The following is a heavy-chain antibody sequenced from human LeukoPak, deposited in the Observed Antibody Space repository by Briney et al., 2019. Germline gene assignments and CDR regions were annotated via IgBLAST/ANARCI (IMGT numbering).Heavy chain of an antibody. V-gene: IGHV3-33*01. CDR1: GFTFSSYG. Sequence: PGRSLTLSCAASGFTFSSYGMHWVRQAPGKGLEWVAVIWYDGSNKYYADSVKGRFTISRDNSKNTLYLQMNSLRAEDTAVYYCARDPYGDYVLDYWGQGTLVTVSS. CDR3: ARDPYGDYVLDY. CDR2: IWYDGSNK. D-gene: IGHD4-17*01. J-gene: IGHJ4*02.